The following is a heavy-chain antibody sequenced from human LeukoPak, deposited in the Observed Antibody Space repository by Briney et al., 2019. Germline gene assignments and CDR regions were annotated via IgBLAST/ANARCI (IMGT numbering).Heavy chain of an antibody. CDR2: ISANGGGT. CDR1: GFTFSNYA. V-gene: IGHV3-23*01. D-gene: IGHD3-22*01. J-gene: IGHJ4*02. Sequence: GGSLRLSCAASGFTFSNYAMSWVRQAPGKGLEWVSAISANGGGTCYADSVKGRFTISRDSSTNTLYLQVNSLRAEDTAVYYCAKATKSIVVDNYFDYWGQGTLVTVSS. CDR3: AKATKSIVVDNYFDY.